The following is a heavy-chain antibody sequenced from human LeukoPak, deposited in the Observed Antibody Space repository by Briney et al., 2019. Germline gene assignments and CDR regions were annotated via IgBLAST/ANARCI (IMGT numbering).Heavy chain of an antibody. Sequence: SETLSLTCTVSDGSISSYYWSWIRQPPGKGLGWIGHIYDSGSTNYNPSLKSRVTISVDTSKNQFSLRLSSVTAADTAVYYCAREFSWSGFFDYWGQGTLVTVSS. CDR1: DGSISSYY. CDR3: AREFSWSGFFDY. CDR2: IYDSGST. J-gene: IGHJ4*02. D-gene: IGHD3-3*01. V-gene: IGHV4-59*01.